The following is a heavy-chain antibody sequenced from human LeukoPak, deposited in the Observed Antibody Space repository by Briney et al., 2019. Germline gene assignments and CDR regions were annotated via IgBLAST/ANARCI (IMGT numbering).Heavy chain of an antibody. D-gene: IGHD5-18*01. CDR2: ISSSSSYI. J-gene: IGHJ4*02. Sequence: GGSLRLSCAASGFIFSTYSMSWVRQAPGKGLEWVSSISSSSSYIHYADSVKGRFTISRDNAQNSLYLQMNNLRVEDTAVYYCAKAGTAMGIDYWGQGTLVTVSS. V-gene: IGHV3-21*01. CDR3: AKAGTAMGIDY. CDR1: GFIFSTYS.